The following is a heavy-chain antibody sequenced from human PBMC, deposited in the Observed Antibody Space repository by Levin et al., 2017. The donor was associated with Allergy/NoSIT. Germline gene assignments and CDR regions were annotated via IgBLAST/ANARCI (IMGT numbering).Heavy chain of an antibody. CDR3: AKKFDGGSSWYAFDH. J-gene: IGHJ4*02. CDR1: GFIFRNYV. Sequence: QAGGSLRLSCAASGFIFRNYVMTWLRQSPRKGLEWVSSIGGSGDSAYYADSVKGRFTVSRDNSKNTLYLQMSSLGAEDTAVYYCAKKFDGGSSWYAFDHWGQGTLVTVSS. CDR2: IGGSGDSA. D-gene: IGHD6-13*01. V-gene: IGHV3-23*01.